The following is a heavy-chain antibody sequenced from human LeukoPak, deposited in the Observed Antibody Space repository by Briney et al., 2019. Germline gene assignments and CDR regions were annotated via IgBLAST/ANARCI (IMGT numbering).Heavy chain of an antibody. CDR2: IYHSGST. Sequence: SETLSLTCAVSGGSISSGGYSWSWIRQPPGKGLEWIGYIYHSGSTYYNPSLKSRVTISVDRSKNQFSLKLSSVTAADTAVYYCASQESGNAFDIWGQGTMVTVSS. CDR3: ASQESGNAFDI. J-gene: IGHJ3*02. V-gene: IGHV4-30-2*01. CDR1: GGSISSGGYS.